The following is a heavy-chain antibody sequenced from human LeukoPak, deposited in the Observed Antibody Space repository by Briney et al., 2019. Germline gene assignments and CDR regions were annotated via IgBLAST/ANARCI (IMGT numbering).Heavy chain of an antibody. CDR1: GFTFSSYA. V-gene: IGHV3-23*01. CDR2: ISGGGGNT. D-gene: IGHD5-12*01. CDR3: AIYSGYGTNAFDI. Sequence: GGSLRLSCAASGFTFSSYAMTWVRQGPGKGLEWVSDISGGGGNTYYADSVKGRFTISRDNSKNTLYLQMHSLRAEDTAVYYCAIYSGYGTNAFDIWGQGTMVTVSS. J-gene: IGHJ3*02.